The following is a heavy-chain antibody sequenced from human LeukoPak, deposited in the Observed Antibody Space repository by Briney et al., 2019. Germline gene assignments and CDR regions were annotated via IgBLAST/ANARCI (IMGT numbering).Heavy chain of an antibody. CDR1: GYTFTGYY. D-gene: IGHD5-12*01. Sequence: ATVKVSCKASGYTFTGYYMHWVRQAPGQGLEWLGRINPNSGGTNYAQKFQGRVTMTRDTSISTAYMELSRLRSDDTAVYYCAREVEGYSGYEIDYWGQGTLVTVTS. CDR3: AREVEGYSGYEIDY. V-gene: IGHV1-2*06. J-gene: IGHJ4*02. CDR2: INPNSGGT.